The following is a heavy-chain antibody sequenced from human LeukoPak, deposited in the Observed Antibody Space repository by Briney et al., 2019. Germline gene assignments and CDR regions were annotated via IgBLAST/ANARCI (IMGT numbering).Heavy chain of an antibody. J-gene: IGHJ4*02. D-gene: IGHD6-13*01. CDR2: MNPNSGNT. Sequence: ASVKVSCKASGYTFTTYDINWVRQATGQGLEWMGWMNPNSGNTNYAQKLQGRVTMTTDTSTSTAYMELRSLRSDDTAVYYCARAGGYSSSWYLYYFDYWGQGTLVTVSS. CDR1: GYTFTTYD. CDR3: ARAGGYSSSWYLYYFDY. V-gene: IGHV1-18*01.